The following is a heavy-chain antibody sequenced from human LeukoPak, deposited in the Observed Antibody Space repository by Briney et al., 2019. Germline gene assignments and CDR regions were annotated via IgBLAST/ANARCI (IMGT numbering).Heavy chain of an antibody. CDR2: IYPGGSDT. V-gene: IGHV5-51*01. CDR3: ARQFCSGGSCQNWFDP. J-gene: IGHJ5*02. CDR1: GYSFTTYW. D-gene: IGHD2-15*01. Sequence: GESLKISCKGSGYSFTTYWIARVRQMPGKGLEWMGIIYPGGSDTRSSTSFQGHVTISADNSISTAYLQWSSLKASDTAMYYCARQFCSGGSCQNWFDPWGQGTLLTVSS.